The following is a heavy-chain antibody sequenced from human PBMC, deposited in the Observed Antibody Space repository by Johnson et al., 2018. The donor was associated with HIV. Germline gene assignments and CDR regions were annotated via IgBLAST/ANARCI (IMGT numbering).Heavy chain of an antibody. CDR2: ISYDGSSK. CDR1: GFTFSSYG. CDR3: ARDPRGEAMALDAFDI. Sequence: QEKLVESGGGVVQPGGSLRLSCAASGFTFSSYGMHWVRQAPGKGLEWVAVISYDGSSKYYAESLKGRISISRDNSMNTLYLQMNSLRAEDTAVYYCARDPRGEAMALDAFDIWGQGTMVTVSS. J-gene: IGHJ3*02. V-gene: IGHV3-30*19. D-gene: IGHD5-18*01.